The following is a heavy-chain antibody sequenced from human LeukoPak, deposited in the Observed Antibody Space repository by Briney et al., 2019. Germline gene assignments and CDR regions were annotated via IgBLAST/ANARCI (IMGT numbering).Heavy chain of an antibody. D-gene: IGHD5-12*01. CDR2: FDPEDGET. V-gene: IGHV1-24*01. J-gene: IGHJ4*02. CDR3: ATDPSWLPLDY. Sequence: GASVKVSCKVSGYTLTELSMHWVRQAPGKGLEWMGGFDPEDGETIYAQKFQGRVTMTKDTSTDTAYMELSSLRSEDTAVYYCATDPSWLPLDYWGQGTLVTVPS. CDR1: GYTLTELS.